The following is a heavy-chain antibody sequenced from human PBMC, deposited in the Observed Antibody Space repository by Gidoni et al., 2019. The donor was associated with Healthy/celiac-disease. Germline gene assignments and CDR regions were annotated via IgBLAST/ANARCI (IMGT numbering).Heavy chain of an antibody. CDR3: AKGPIGSGYDSSGSYSYGYVLDV. CDR2: ISWNSGSI. V-gene: IGHV3-9*01. J-gene: IGHJ6*02. Sequence: EVQLVESGGGLVQPGRSLRLSCAASGFTFDDYAMHWVRQAPGKGLEWVSGISWNSGSIGYADSVKGRFTISRDNAKNSLYLQMNSLRTEDTALYYCAKGPIGSGYDSSGSYSYGYVLDVWGQGTTVIVSS. D-gene: IGHD3-22*01. CDR1: GFTFDDYA.